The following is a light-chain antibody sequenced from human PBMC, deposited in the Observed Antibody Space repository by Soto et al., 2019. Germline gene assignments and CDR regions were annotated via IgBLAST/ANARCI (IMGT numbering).Light chain of an antibody. V-gene: IGLV2-14*01. Sequence: QSALTQPASVSGSTGQSITISCTGTSSDVGGYNYVSWYQQHPGKAPKLMIYDVSNRPSGVSNRFSGSKSGNTASLTISGLQAEDEADYYCSSYTSSSTLVVFGVGTQLTVL. CDR2: DVS. CDR3: SSYTSSSTLVV. CDR1: SSDVGGYNY. J-gene: IGLJ2*01.